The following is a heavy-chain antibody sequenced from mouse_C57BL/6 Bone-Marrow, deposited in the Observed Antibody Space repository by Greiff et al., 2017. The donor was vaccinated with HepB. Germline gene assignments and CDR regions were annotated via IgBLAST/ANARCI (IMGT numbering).Heavy chain of an antibody. CDR2: IYPGSGST. J-gene: IGHJ2*01. CDR1: GYTFTSYW. V-gene: IGHV1-55*01. Sequence: VQLQQPGAELVKPGASVKMSCKASGYTFTSYWITWVKQRPGQGLEWIGDIYPGSGSTNYNEKFKSKATLTVDTSSSTAYIQLSSLTSEYSAVYYCERGRRGVNWGQGNALTVSA. D-gene: IGHD2-1*01. CDR3: ERGRRGVN.